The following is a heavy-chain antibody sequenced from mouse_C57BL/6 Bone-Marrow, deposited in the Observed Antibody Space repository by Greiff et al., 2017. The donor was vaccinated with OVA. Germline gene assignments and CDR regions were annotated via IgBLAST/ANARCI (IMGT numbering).Heavy chain of an antibody. Sequence: VQLQQPGAELVKPGASVKLSCKASGYTFTSYWMHWVKQRPGQGLEWIGMIHPNSGSTNYNEKFKSKATLTVDKSSSTAYMQLSSLTSEDSAGYYCARGFYYGSSYSFAYWGQGTLVTVSA. CDR2: IHPNSGST. CDR3: ARGFYYGSSYSFAY. V-gene: IGHV1-64*01. CDR1: GYTFTSYW. D-gene: IGHD1-1*01. J-gene: IGHJ3*01.